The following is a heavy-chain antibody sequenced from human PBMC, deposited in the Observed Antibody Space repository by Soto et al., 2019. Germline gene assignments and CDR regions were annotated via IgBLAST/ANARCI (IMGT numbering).Heavy chain of an antibody. D-gene: IGHD1-1*01. J-gene: IGHJ4*02. CDR1: GFTFSSYT. CDR2: ISYDGSNK. Sequence: GGSLRLSCAASGFTFSSYTMHWVRQVPGKGLEWVAVISYDGSNKDYADSVKGRFTVSRDSAKNTLYLQMNSLRADDTAVYYCARDLGGTKDSWGQGTLVTVSS. V-gene: IGHV3-30-3*01. CDR3: ARDLGGTKDS.